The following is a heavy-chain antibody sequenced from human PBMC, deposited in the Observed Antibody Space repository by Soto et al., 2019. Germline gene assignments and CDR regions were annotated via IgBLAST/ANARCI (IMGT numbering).Heavy chain of an antibody. CDR3: AGRGSGSYYDY. J-gene: IGHJ4*02. CDR2: ISGSGGST. V-gene: IGHV3-23*01. Sequence: EVQLLESGGGLVQPGGSLRLSCAASGFTFSSYAMRWVRQAPVKGLEWVSAISGSGGSTYYADSVKGRFTICRDNSKLTLYLQMNSLRAEDTAVYYCAGRGSGSYYDYWGQGTLVTVSS. D-gene: IGHD1-26*01. CDR1: GFTFSSYA.